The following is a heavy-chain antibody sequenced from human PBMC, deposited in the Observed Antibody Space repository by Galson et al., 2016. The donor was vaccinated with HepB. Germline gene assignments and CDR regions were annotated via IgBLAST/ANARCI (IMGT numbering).Heavy chain of an antibody. CDR3: AKARGWYQLTGDYFDY. J-gene: IGHJ4*02. D-gene: IGHD2-2*01. CDR2: ISGSGYST. Sequence: SLRLSCAASGFTFSSYAMSWVRQAPGKGLEWVSAISGSGYSTYYADSVKGRFTISRDNSKNTLYLQMNSLRAEDTAVYYCAKARGWYQLTGDYFDYWGQGTLVTVSS. V-gene: IGHV3-23*01. CDR1: GFTFSSYA.